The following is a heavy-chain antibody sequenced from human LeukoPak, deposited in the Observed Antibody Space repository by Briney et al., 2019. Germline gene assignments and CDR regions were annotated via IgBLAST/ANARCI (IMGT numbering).Heavy chain of an antibody. D-gene: IGHD5-12*01. Sequence: GSLRLSCAASGFTSSNYAMNWVRQAPGKGLEWVSVLIGSSGSTDYADSVKGRFTISRDNSKNTVFLQMNSLRAEDTAMYYCAKGAYDYIEIGYFDSWGQGTLVTVSS. CDR1: GFTSSNYA. J-gene: IGHJ4*02. CDR2: LIGSSGST. V-gene: IGHV3-23*01. CDR3: AKGAYDYIEIGYFDS.